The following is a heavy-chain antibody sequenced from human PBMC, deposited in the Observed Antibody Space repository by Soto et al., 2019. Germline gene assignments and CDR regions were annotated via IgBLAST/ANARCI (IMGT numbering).Heavy chain of an antibody. CDR2: ISAYNGNT. V-gene: IGHV1-18*01. CDR1: XXTFTSYX. J-gene: IGHJ4*02. CDR3: ARSPFLWELRDY. D-gene: IGHD1-26*01. Sequence: QVQLVQSGAEVKKPGASVKVSXXASXXTFTSYXISWVRQAPGQGLEWMGWISAYNGNTNYAQKLQGRVTMTTDTSTSTAYMELRSLRSDDTAVYYCARSPFLWELRDYWGQGNLVTVSS.